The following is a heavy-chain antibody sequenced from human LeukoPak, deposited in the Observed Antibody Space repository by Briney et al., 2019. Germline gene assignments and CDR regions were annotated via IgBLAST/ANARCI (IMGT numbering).Heavy chain of an antibody. Sequence: GGSLTLFCAASGFTFSIYAMRWLRHAPGKGLEWLSGISGSGGTSYYADSVKGRFTISRDNSKNTVYLQVNSLRAEDTALYYCAKDVRPYDRTTIDYWGQGTLVTVSS. D-gene: IGHD3-22*01. CDR2: ISGSGGTS. CDR3: AKDVRPYDRTTIDY. J-gene: IGHJ4*02. CDR1: GFTFSIYA. V-gene: IGHV3-23*01.